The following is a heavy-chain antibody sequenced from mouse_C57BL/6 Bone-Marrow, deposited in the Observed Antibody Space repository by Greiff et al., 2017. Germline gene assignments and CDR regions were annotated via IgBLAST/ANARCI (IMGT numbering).Heavy chain of an antibody. CDR3: TTLYDGYYVDY. V-gene: IGHV14-4*01. CDR2: IDPENGDT. J-gene: IGHJ2*01. CDR1: GFNIKDDY. Sequence: EVKLQESGAELVRPGASVKLSCTASGFNIKDDYMHWVKQRPEQGLEWIGWIDPENGDTEYASKFQGKATITADTSSNTAYLQLSSLTSEDTAVYYCTTLYDGYYVDYWGQGTTLTVSS. D-gene: IGHD2-3*01.